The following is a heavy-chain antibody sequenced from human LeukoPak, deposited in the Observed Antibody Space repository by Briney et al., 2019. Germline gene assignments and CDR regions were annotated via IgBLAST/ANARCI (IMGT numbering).Heavy chain of an antibody. CDR3: ARELYYDILTGYTWFDP. CDR1: GYTFTGYY. V-gene: IGHV1-2*02. D-gene: IGHD3-9*01. Sequence: GASVKVSCKASGYTFTGYYMHWVRQAPGQGLEWMGWINPNSGGTNYAQKFQGRVTMTRDTSISTAYMELSRLRSDDTAVYYCARELYYDILTGYTWFDPWGQGTLVTVSS. CDR2: INPNSGGT. J-gene: IGHJ5*02.